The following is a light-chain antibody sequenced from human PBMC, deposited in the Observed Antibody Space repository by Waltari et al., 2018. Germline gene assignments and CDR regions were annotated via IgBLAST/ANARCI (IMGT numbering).Light chain of an antibody. V-gene: IGKV1-39*01. CDR1: QTINTY. CDR3: QQNYSNIIA. Sequence: DIQMTQSPSSLSASVGDRVTITCRASQTINTYLNWYQQKPGNAPKLLIYAASNLHSGVPSRFSGSGSGTAFTLTISSLQPEDFATYYCQQNYSNIIAFGQGTRLEIK. CDR2: AAS. J-gene: IGKJ5*01.